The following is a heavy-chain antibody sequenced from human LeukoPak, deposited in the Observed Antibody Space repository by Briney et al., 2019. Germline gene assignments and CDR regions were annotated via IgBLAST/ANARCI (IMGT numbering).Heavy chain of an antibody. CDR2: ISGDGGTT. CDR3: AKHLWRDLLWSGEGHYFGY. Sequence: PGGSLRLSCAASGFPFSNYAMSWVRQAPGKGLECVAVISGDGGTTYYADSVKGRFTISRDNSKNTLYLQMNSLRAEDTAVYYCAKHLWRDLLWSGEGHYFGYWGQGTLVTVSS. D-gene: IGHD3-10*01. J-gene: IGHJ4*02. V-gene: IGHV3-23*01. CDR1: GFPFSNYA.